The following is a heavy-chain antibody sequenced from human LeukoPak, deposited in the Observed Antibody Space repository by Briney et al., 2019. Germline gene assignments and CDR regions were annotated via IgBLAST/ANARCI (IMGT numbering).Heavy chain of an antibody. J-gene: IGHJ4*02. CDR1: GFTFSSYW. Sequence: PGGSLRLSCAASGFTFSSYWMYWVRQAPGKGLVWVSRIDTDGSSTSYADSVKGRFTISRDNAKNTLYLQMNSLRAEDTAVYYCARSLKGFGEFPEPVDYWGQGTLVTVSS. CDR2: IDTDGSST. CDR3: ARSLKGFGEFPEPVDY. V-gene: IGHV3-74*01. D-gene: IGHD3-10*01.